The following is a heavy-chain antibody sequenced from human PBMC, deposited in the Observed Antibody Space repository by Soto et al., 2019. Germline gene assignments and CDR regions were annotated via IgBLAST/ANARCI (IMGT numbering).Heavy chain of an antibody. V-gene: IGHV4-34*01. Sequence: SETLSLTCAVYGGSFSGYYWSWIRQPPGKGLEWIGEINHSGSTNYNPSLKSRVTISVDTSKNQFSLKLSSVTAADTAVYYCASAYYGSRSYYFDYWGQGTLVTVSS. CDR3: ASAYYGSRSYYFDY. J-gene: IGHJ4*02. D-gene: IGHD3-10*01. CDR1: GGSFSGYY. CDR2: INHSGST.